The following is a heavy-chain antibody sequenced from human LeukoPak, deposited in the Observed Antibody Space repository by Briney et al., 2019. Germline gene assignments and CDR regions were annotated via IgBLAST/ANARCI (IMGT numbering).Heavy chain of an antibody. V-gene: IGHV1-3*01. D-gene: IGHD1-26*01. Sequence: GGSLRLSCAPSGFTFSSYAMHWVRQAPGKRLEWMGWINAGNGNTKYSQKFQGRVTITRDTSASTAYMELSSLRSEDTAVYYCARDGGWELLTENFNFDYWGQGTLVTVSS. CDR3: ARDGGWELLTENFNFDY. CDR2: INAGNGNT. CDR1: GFTFSSYA. J-gene: IGHJ4*02.